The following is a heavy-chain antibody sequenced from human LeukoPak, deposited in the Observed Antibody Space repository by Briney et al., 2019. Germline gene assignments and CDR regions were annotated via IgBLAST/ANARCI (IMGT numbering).Heavy chain of an antibody. CDR1: GGSIRRYF. CDR2: IYGSGST. D-gene: IGHD2-21*02. J-gene: IGHJ4*02. Sequence: PSETLSLTCTVSGGSIRRYFWNWIRQPPGKGLEWIGYIYGSGSTTYNPSLKSRVTISVDTSKNQFSLKLRSVTAADTAVYYCARGVTAIQILDYWGQGTLVTVSS. CDR3: ARGVTAIQILDY. V-gene: IGHV4-59*01.